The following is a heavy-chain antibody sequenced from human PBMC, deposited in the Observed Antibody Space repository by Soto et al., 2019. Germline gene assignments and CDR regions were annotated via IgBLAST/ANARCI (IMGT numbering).Heavy chain of an antibody. D-gene: IGHD4-17*01. V-gene: IGHV3-23*01. Sequence: GGSLRLSCAASGFTFTNYAMTWARQAPGKGLEWVSSLLRSGSTTYYADSVKGRFTISSDISANSLYLQMDSLRAEDTAVYYCAKDAVSGDGIWLLDSWGQGTVVTV. CDR2: LLRSGSTT. CDR1: GFTFTNYA. CDR3: AKDAVSGDGIWLLDS. J-gene: IGHJ4*02.